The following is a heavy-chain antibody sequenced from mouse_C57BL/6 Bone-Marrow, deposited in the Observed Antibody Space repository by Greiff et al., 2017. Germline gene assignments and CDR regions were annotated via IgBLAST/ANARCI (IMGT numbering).Heavy chain of an antibody. V-gene: IGHV2-2*01. CDR3: ASPMMVTTYYYAMDY. CDR1: GFSLTSYG. D-gene: IGHD2-3*01. Sequence: QVQLQQSGPGLVQPSQSLSITCTVSGFSLTSYGVHWVRQSPGKGLEWLGVIWSGGSTDYNAAFISRLSISKDNSKSQVFFKMNSLQADYTAIYYCASPMMVTTYYYAMDYWGQGTSVTVSS. CDR2: IWSGGST. J-gene: IGHJ4*01.